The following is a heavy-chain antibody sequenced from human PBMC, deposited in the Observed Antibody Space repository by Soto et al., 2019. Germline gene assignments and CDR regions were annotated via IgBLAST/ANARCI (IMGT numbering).Heavy chain of an antibody. CDR1: YS. CDR3: ARSSGWYAIWFDP. CDR2: INGGNGNT. D-gene: IGHD6-19*01. J-gene: IGHJ5*01. Sequence: YSRCLVSQAPGKRLEWMGWINGGNGNTKYSQKFQCRVTITRDTSASTAYMELSSMSSEDKAVYYCARSSGWYAIWFDPCGQGSLVTV. V-gene: IGHV1-3*01.